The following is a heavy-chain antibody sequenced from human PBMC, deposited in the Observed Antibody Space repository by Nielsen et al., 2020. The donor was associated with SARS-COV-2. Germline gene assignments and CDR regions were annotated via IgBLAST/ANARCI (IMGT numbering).Heavy chain of an antibody. CDR2: ISFDGLYK. CDR3: AKRSGYGSGSILY. CDR1: GFNFRSYA. Sequence: GGSLRLSCAASGFNFRSYAIHWVRQAPGKGLEWVTVISFDGLYKQYTDSVKGRFSISRDNSKNTLYLQMNSLRAEDTAVYYCAKRSGYGSGSILYWGQGTLVTVSS. V-gene: IGHV3-30*18. D-gene: IGHD3-10*01. J-gene: IGHJ4*02.